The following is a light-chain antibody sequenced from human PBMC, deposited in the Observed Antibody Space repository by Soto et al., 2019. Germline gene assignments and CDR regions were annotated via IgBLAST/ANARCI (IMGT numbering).Light chain of an antibody. CDR1: QSIGTS. V-gene: IGKV1-39*01. CDR2: SAS. J-gene: IGKJ3*01. CDR3: QQSYTAPFT. Sequence: DFQMTQSPSSLSASVGDRVSITCRASQSIGTSLNWYQQKPGKAPKLLIYSASTLQGGGPSRFSGSGSGTDFTLTISSLRPEDFSTYYCQQSYTAPFTFGPGTKVDVK.